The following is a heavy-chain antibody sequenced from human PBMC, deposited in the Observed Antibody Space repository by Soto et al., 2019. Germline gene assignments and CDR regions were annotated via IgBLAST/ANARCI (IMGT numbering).Heavy chain of an antibody. V-gene: IGHV4-34*01. CDR1: GGSFSDYY. Sequence: SETLSLTCVVYGGSFSDYYWSWIRQPPGKGLEWIGEINHSGSSNYNPSLKSRVTISVDTSKNQFSLKLSSLTAADTAVYYCARDSGPYYFDYWGQGTLVTVSS. CDR2: INHSGSS. D-gene: IGHD2-21*01. J-gene: IGHJ4*02. CDR3: ARDSGPYYFDY.